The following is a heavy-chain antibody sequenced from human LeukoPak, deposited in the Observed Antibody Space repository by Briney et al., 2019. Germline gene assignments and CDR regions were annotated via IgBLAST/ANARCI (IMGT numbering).Heavy chain of an antibody. J-gene: IGHJ6*02. D-gene: IGHD5-18*01. V-gene: IGHV3-7*01. Sequence: GGSLRLSCAASGFTFSSYWMSWVRQAPGKGLEWVANIKQDGSEKYYVDSVKGRFTISRDNAKNSLYLQMNSLRAEDTAVYYCAREDTAMPRYYYYYGMDVWGQGTTVTVSS. CDR1: GFTFSSYW. CDR2: IKQDGSEK. CDR3: AREDTAMPRYYYYYGMDV.